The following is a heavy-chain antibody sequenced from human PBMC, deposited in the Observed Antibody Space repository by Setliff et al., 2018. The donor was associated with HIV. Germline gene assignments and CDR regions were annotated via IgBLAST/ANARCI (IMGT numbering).Heavy chain of an antibody. Sequence: SETLSLTCAVYGGSFSGYYWSWIRQPPGKGLEWIGEINHSGSTSYNPSLKSRVTISVDTSKNQFSLKLTSVTAADTAVYYCARHHELTAHGLFDSWGQGTLVTVSS. CDR1: GGSFSGYY. V-gene: IGHV4-34*01. J-gene: IGHJ4*02. CDR2: INHSGST. CDR3: ARHHELTAHGLFDS. D-gene: IGHD1-7*01.